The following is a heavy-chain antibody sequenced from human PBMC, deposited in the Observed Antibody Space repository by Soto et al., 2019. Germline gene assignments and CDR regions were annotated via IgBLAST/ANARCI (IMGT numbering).Heavy chain of an antibody. CDR1: GYTFTSYG. CDR2: ISAYNGNT. J-gene: IGHJ5*02. V-gene: IGHV1-18*01. D-gene: IGHD3-3*01. Sequence: ASVKVSCKASGYTFTSYGISWVRQAPGQGLEWMGWISAYNGNTNYAQKLQGRVTMTTDTSTSTAYMELRSLRSDDTAVYYCVRDGYYDFWSGYYGWFDPWGQGTLVTVSS. CDR3: VRDGYYDFWSGYYGWFDP.